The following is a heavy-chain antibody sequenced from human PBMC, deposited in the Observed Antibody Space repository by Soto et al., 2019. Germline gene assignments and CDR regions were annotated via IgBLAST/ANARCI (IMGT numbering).Heavy chain of an antibody. CDR1: GYTFTNNG. Sequence: GASVKVSCKASGYTFTNNGVSWVRQAPGQGLEWVGWINGYNGDTSHPQKLQGRVTLTTDTSTSTAYMELRSLRSDDTAVYYCARGLLLSFDWFDPWGQGTLVTVSS. CDR2: INGYNGDT. CDR3: ARGLLLSFDWFDP. J-gene: IGHJ5*02. D-gene: IGHD3-10*01. V-gene: IGHV1-18*01.